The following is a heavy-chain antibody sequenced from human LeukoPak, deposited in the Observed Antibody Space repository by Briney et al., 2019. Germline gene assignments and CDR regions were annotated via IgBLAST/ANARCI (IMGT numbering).Heavy chain of an antibody. Sequence: PGESLRLSCEASGFTFTKFWMSWVRQAPGKGLEWVANIQEDGKKENYVDSVKGRFTISRDNAKNSLYLQMNSLRAEDTAVYYCARGQQLVDYWGQGTLVTVSS. CDR3: ARGQQLVDY. CDR2: IQEDGKKE. CDR1: GFTFTKFW. J-gene: IGHJ4*02. D-gene: IGHD6-13*01. V-gene: IGHV3-7*01.